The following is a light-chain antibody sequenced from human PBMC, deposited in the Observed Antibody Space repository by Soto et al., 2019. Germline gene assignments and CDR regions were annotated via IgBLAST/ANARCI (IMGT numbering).Light chain of an antibody. CDR1: QSVSSY. Sequence: TELTQAQDTMSLSPLERDKIYCRASQSVSSYLAWYQQKPGQAPRLLIYDASSRATGIPDRFSGGGSGTDFTLTISRLEPEDFAVYYCQQFSSYPLTFGGGTKVDI. CDR3: QQFSSYPLT. CDR2: DAS. J-gene: IGKJ4*01. V-gene: IGKV3-20*01.